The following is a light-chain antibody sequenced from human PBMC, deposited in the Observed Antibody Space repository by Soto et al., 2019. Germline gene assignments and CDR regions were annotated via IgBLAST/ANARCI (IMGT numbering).Light chain of an antibody. CDR1: QSVSSY. Sequence: ELVLTQSPATLSLSPGERATLSCRASQSVSSYSAWYQQKPGQAPRLLIYDASNRATGIPARFSGSGSGTDFTLTISSLEPEDFAVYYCQQRSNWSGTTFGQGTKVDIK. CDR3: QQRSNWSGTT. CDR2: DAS. V-gene: IGKV3-11*01. J-gene: IGKJ1*01.